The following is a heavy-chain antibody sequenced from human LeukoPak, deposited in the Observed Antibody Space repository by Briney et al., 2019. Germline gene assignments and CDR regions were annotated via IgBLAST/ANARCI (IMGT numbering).Heavy chain of an antibody. V-gene: IGHV3-23*01. D-gene: IGHD3-10*01. J-gene: IGHJ4*02. CDR3: AKDKMVRGVIIPHFDY. CDR2: ISGSGGST. CDR1: GFTFSSYG. Sequence: GGSLRLSCAASGFTFSSYGMSWVRQAPGKGLEWVSAISGSGGSTYYADSVKGRFTISRDNSKNTLYLQVNSLRAEDTAVYYCAKDKMVRGVIIPHFDYWGQGTLVTVSS.